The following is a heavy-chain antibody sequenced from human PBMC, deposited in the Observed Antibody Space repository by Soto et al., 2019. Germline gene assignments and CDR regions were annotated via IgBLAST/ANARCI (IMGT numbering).Heavy chain of an antibody. CDR3: ARDRAVMVGDENGMDV. CDR1: GFTSSSYG. Sequence: GGSLRLSCAASGFTSSSYGMHWVRQAPGKGLEWVAVIWYDGSNKYYADPVKGRFTISRDNSKNTLYLQMNSLRAEDTAVYYCARDRAVMVGDENGMDVWGQGTTVTVSS. D-gene: IGHD2-8*01. CDR2: IWYDGSNK. V-gene: IGHV3-33*01. J-gene: IGHJ6*02.